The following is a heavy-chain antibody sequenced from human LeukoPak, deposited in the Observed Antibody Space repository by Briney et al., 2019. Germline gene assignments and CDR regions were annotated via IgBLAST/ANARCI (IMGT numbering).Heavy chain of an antibody. Sequence: ASVKVSCKASGYTFTGYYMHWVRQAPGQGLEWMGWINPNSGGTNYAQKFQGRVTMTRDTSISTAYMDLSSLRSEDTAVYYCGRSRYYERSGSFLFRGFDSWGQGTLVTVSS. V-gene: IGHV1-2*02. J-gene: IGHJ4*02. CDR3: GRSRYYERSGSFLFRGFDS. CDR2: INPNSGGT. D-gene: IGHD3-22*01. CDR1: GYTFTGYY.